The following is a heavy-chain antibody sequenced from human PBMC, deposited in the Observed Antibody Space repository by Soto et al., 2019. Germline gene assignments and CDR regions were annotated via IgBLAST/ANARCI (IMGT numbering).Heavy chain of an antibody. CDR2: INAGNGNT. CDR1: GYTFASYA. J-gene: IGHJ3*02. Sequence: ASVKVSCKASGYTFASYAMHWVRQATGQRLEWMGWINAGNGNTKYSQKFQGRVTITRNTSASTAYMELSSLRSEDTAVYYCARGRSVVDLFDIWGQGTMVTVSS. CDR3: ARGRSVVDLFDI. D-gene: IGHD2-15*01. V-gene: IGHV1-3*01.